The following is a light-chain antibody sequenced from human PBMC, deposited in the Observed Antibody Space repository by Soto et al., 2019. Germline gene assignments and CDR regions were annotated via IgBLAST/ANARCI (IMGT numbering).Light chain of an antibody. Sequence: QSALTQPASVSGSPGQSITISCTGTSSDVGSDNLVSWYQQHPGKAPKLMIYAGSKRPSGVSNRFSGSKSGNTASLTISGLQAEDDADYYCCSYEGSYTYVFGTGTKVTVL. CDR1: SSDVGSDNL. CDR3: CSYEGSYTYV. J-gene: IGLJ1*01. V-gene: IGLV2-23*01. CDR2: AGS.